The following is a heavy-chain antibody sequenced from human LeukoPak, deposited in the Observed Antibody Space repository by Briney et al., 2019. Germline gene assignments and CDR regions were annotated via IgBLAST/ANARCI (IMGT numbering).Heavy chain of an antibody. CDR2: IYPGDSDT. Sequence: ASVNVSCKASGYTFTGYYMHWVRQMPGKGLEWMGIIYPGDSDTRYSPSFQGQVTISADKSISTACLQWSSLKASDTAMYYCARRWAVAGMNYFDYWGQGTLVTVSS. J-gene: IGHJ4*02. CDR1: GYTFTGYY. V-gene: IGHV5-51*01. D-gene: IGHD6-19*01. CDR3: ARRWAVAGMNYFDY.